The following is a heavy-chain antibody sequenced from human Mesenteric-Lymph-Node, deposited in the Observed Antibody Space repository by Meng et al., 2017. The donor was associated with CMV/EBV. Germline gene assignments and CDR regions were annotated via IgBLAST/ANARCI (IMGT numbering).Heavy chain of an antibody. CDR2: ISAYNGNT. CDR1: GYTFTSYG. Sequence: ASVKVSCKASGYTFTSYGISWVRQAPGQGLEWMGWISAYNGNTNYAQKLQGRVTMTTDTSTSTAYMELRSLRSDDTAVYYCARDLRVWGSYRLPDSWGQGTLVTVSS. V-gene: IGHV1-18*01. D-gene: IGHD3-16*02. J-gene: IGHJ5*01. CDR3: ARDLRVWGSYRLPDS.